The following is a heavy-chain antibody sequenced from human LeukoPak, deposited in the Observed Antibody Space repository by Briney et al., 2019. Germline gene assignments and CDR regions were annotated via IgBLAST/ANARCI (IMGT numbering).Heavy chain of an antibody. CDR2: VFYSATT. CDR1: GGSISSGGNS. V-gene: IGHV4-30-4*07. CDR3: ARQVGRGTQIYYMDV. D-gene: IGHD3-16*01. J-gene: IGHJ6*03. Sequence: SQTLSLTCAVSGGSISSGGNSWSWIRQPPGQGLEWIGYVFYSATTYYNPSLKSRVTISLGTSKNHFSLRLSSVTAADTAVYYCARQVGRGTQIYYMDVWGKGTTVTVSS.